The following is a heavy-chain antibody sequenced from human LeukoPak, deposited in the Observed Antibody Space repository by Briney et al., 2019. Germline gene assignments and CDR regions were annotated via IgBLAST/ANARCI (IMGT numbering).Heavy chain of an antibody. D-gene: IGHD3-22*01. CDR3: ARKGYYDSSGYRIDAFDI. V-gene: IGHV4-59*08. Sequence: SETLSLTCTVSGGSISSYYWSWIRHPPGKGLEWIGYIYYSGSTNYNPSLKSRVTISVDTSKNQFSLKLSSVTAADTAVYYCARKGYYDSSGYRIDAFDIWGQGTMVTVSS. CDR2: IYYSGST. CDR1: GGSISSYY. J-gene: IGHJ3*02.